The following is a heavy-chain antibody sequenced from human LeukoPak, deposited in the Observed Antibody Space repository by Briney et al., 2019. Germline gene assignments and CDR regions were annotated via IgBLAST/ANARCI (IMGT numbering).Heavy chain of an antibody. CDR3: ATRLEKQLEV. Sequence: SETLSLTCAVSGGSISSGGYSWSWIRQPPGKGLEWIGYIYHSGSTYYNPSLKSRVTISVDRSKNQFSLKLSSVTAADTAVYYCATRLEKQLEVWGQGTLVTVSS. V-gene: IGHV4-30-2*01. CDR2: IYHSGST. D-gene: IGHD6-6*01. J-gene: IGHJ4*02. CDR1: GGSISSGGYS.